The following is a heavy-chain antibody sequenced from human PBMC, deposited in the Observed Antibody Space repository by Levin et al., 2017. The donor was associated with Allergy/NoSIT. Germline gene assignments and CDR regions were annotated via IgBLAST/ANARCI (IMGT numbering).Heavy chain of an antibody. D-gene: IGHD2-2*01. CDR3: AHRGYCSSTSCYGVYYFDY. Sequence: QTLSLTCTFSGFSLSTSGVGVGWIRQPPGKALEWLALIYWDDDKRYSPSLKSRLTITKDTSKNQVVLTMTNMDPVDTATYYCAHRGYCSSTSCYGVYYFDYWGQGTLVTVSS. CDR1: GFSLSTSGVG. J-gene: IGHJ4*02. CDR2: IYWDDDK. V-gene: IGHV2-5*02.